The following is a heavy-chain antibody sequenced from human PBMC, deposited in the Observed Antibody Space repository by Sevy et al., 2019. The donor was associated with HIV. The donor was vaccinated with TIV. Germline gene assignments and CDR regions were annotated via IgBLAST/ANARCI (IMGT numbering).Heavy chain of an antibody. V-gene: IGHV3-15*01. CDR2: IKSKTDGGTT. CDR1: GFTFSNAW. J-gene: IGHJ5*02. CDR3: TTDPRGIAGAGDALNWFDP. D-gene: IGHD6-19*01. Sequence: GGSLRLSCAASGFTFSNAWMSWVRQAPGKGLEWVGRIKSKTDGGTTDYAAPVKGRFTISRDDSKNTLYLQMNSLKTEDTAVYYCTTDPRGIAGAGDALNWFDPWGQGTLVTVSS.